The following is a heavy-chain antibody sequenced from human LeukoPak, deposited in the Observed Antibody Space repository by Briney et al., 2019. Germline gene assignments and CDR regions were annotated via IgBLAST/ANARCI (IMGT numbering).Heavy chain of an antibody. Sequence: SETLSLTCAVYGGSFSGYYWSWIRQPPGKGLEWIGEINHSGSTNYNPSLKSRVTISVDTSKNQFSLKLSSVTAADTAVYYCARIPPRSYCSGGSCYRNASDIWGQGTMVTVSS. J-gene: IGHJ3*02. CDR2: INHSGST. D-gene: IGHD2-15*01. V-gene: IGHV4-34*01. CDR3: ARIPPRSYCSGGSCYRNASDI. CDR1: GGSFSGYY.